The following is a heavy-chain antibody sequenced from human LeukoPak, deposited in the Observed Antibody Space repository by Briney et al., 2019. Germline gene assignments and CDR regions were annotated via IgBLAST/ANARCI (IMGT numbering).Heavy chain of an antibody. CDR3: AGLKSYCGGDCYPDQFHN. CDR1: GVSITSSDFY. CDR2: ISYSGRT. D-gene: IGHD2-21*02. V-gene: IGHV4-39*01. Sequence: SETLSLTCTVSGVSITSSDFYWGWIRQPPGQGLEWIATISYSGRTYYNPSLKTRLTISVDTSKNQFSLMLISVAAADTAVYYCAGLKSYCGGDCYPDQFHNWGQGTLVTVSS. J-gene: IGHJ4*02.